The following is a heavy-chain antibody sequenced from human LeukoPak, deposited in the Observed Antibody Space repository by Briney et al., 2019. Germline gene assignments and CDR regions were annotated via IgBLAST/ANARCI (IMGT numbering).Heavy chain of an antibody. Sequence: ASVKVSCKASGYTFTSYDINWVRQATGQGREWMGWMNPNSGNTGYAQKFQGRVTMTRNTSISTAYMELSSLRSEDTAVYYCARVGTTHDAFDIWGQGTMVTVSS. J-gene: IGHJ3*02. D-gene: IGHD1-7*01. CDR2: MNPNSGNT. CDR3: ARVGTTHDAFDI. CDR1: GYTFTSYD. V-gene: IGHV1-8*01.